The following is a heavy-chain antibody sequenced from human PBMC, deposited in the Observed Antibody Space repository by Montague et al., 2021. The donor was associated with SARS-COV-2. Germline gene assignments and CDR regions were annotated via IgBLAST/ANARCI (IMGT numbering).Heavy chain of an antibody. CDR1: GGSMSDHY. V-gene: IGHV4-39*01. CDR3: ARRRLREDYFDF. J-gene: IGHJ4*02. CDR2: VYYSGYT. Sequence: SETLSLTCTVSGGSMSDHYWGWIRQPPGKGLEWLGIVYYSGYTXXXPSXKGRVTISIDASKNQFSLKLNSLTATDTAIYHCARRRLREDYFDFWGQGTLLTVSS. D-gene: IGHD4-17*01.